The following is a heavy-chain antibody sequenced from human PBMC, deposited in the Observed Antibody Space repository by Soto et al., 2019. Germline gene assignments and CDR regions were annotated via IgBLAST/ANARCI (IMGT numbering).Heavy chain of an antibody. Sequence: SETLSLTCTVSGGSISSYYWSWIRQPPGKGLEWIGYIYYSGSTNYNPSLKSRVTISVDTSKNQFSLKLSSVTAADTAVYYCARELGESGYYYGKEYGMDVWGQGTTVTVSS. V-gene: IGHV4-59*01. D-gene: IGHD3-22*01. CDR3: ARELGESGYYYGKEYGMDV. CDR2: IYYSGST. CDR1: GGSISSYY. J-gene: IGHJ6*02.